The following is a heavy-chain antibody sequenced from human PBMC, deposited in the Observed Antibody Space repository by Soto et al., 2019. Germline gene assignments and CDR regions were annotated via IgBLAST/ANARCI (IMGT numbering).Heavy chain of an antibody. CDR1: GGSISSGGYF. Sequence: PSETLSVTCTVSGGSISSGGYFWSWVRQHPGKGLEWIGNIYYSGRTYYNPSLKSRVTISVDTSKNQFSLKLSSVTAADTAVYYCARFAREEKPKVGSWYYFDYWGQGT. V-gene: IGHV4-31*03. D-gene: IGHD6-13*01. CDR3: ARFAREEKPKVGSWYYFDY. CDR2: IYYSGRT. J-gene: IGHJ4*02.